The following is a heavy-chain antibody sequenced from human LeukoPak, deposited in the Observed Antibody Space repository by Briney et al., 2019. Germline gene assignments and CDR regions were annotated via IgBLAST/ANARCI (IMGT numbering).Heavy chain of an antibody. CDR2: IYTSGST. CDR1: GGSISSGSYY. Sequence: SQTLSLTCTVSGGSISSGSYYWSWIRQPAGKGLEWNGRIYTSGSTNYNPSLKSRVTISVDTSKNQFSLKLSSMTAADTAVYYRARNVDTAMVLGFDYWGQGTLVTVSS. J-gene: IGHJ4*02. CDR3: ARNVDTAMVLGFDY. D-gene: IGHD5-18*01. V-gene: IGHV4-61*02.